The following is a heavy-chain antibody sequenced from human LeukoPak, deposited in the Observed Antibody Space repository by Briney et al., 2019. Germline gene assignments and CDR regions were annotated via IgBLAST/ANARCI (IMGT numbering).Heavy chain of an antibody. V-gene: IGHV1-2*02. J-gene: IGHJ3*01. Sequence: GASVKVSCKASGYTFTDYYMHWVRQAPGQGLDWVGWINPTSGATNYAQQFQGRVTMTRDTSNNTSYMELRRSGTAAKTVFYCGGEFRTTPRSFDAFDLWGQGKMITVSS. CDR3: GGEFRTTPRSFDAFDL. CDR1: GYTFTDYY. CDR2: INPTSGAT. D-gene: IGHD1/OR15-1a*01.